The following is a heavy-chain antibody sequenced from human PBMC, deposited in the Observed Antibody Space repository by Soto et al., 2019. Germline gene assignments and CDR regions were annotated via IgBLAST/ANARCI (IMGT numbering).Heavy chain of an antibody. D-gene: IGHD1-26*01. V-gene: IGHV2-5*02. CDR1: GFSLSSTGVA. Sequence: QITLKESGPTLVKPTQTLTLTCTFSGFSLSSTGVAVGWVRQPPGTALEWLALIYWDDDERYTPSLKSRLTVTKDTSKNQVGLTLTNMCPVDTAAYFCAHRVLGDVHLHKFDPRGQGRLVTVSS. CDR3: AHRVLGDVHLHKFDP. CDR2: IYWDDDE. J-gene: IGHJ5*02.